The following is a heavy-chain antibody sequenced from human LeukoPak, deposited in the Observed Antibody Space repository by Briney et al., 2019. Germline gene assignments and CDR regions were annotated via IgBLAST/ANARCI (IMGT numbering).Heavy chain of an antibody. Sequence: PSETLSLTCTVSGGSISTSNYYWGWIRQPPGKGLEWIGNIFYSGSTYYSPSLKSRVTISVDTSKNQFSLKLSSVTAADTAVYYCARDGKDSGSYYVGTAFDIWGQGTMVTVSS. CDR1: GGSISTSNYY. CDR2: IFYSGST. D-gene: IGHD1-26*01. CDR3: ARDGKDSGSYYVGTAFDI. J-gene: IGHJ3*02. V-gene: IGHV4-39*07.